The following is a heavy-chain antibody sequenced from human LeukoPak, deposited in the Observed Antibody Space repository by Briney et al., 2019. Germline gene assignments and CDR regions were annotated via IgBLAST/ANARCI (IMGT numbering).Heavy chain of an antibody. CDR1: GGSVSSYY. CDR2: IYTSGST. Sequence: HPSETLSLTCTVSGGSVSSYYWSWIRQPAGKGLEWIGRIYTSGSTNYKPSLKSRVTMSVDTSKNQFSLKLSSVTAADTAMYYCTRDRTYGYEGLDAFDIWGQGTMVTVSS. CDR3: TRDRTYGYEGLDAFDI. D-gene: IGHD3-16*01. V-gene: IGHV4-4*07. J-gene: IGHJ3*02.